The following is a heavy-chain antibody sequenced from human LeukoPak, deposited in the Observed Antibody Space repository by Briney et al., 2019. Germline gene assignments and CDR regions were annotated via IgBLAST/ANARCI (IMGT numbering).Heavy chain of an antibody. V-gene: IGHV1-69*13. D-gene: IGHD4-17*01. Sequence: SVNVSCKASGGTFSSYAISWVRQAPGHGLDWMGGIIPIFGTANYAQKFQGRVTITADESTSTAYMELSSLRSEDTAVYYCARVYGDYQIFDYWGQGTLVTVSS. J-gene: IGHJ4*02. CDR2: IIPIFGTA. CDR1: GGTFSSYA. CDR3: ARVYGDYQIFDY.